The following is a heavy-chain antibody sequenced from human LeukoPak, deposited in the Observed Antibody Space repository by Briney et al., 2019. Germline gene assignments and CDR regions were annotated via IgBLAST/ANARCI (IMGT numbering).Heavy chain of an antibody. Sequence: PGGSLRLSCAASGFTFSSYAMHWVRQAPGKGLEWVAVISYDGSNKYYADSVKGRFTISRDNSKNTLYLQMNSLRAEDTAVYYCARVRYSSSWYRAYYYMDVWGKGTTVTVSS. CDR1: GFTFSSYA. CDR3: ARVRYSSSWYRAYYYMDV. J-gene: IGHJ6*03. CDR2: ISYDGSNK. V-gene: IGHV3-30*04. D-gene: IGHD6-13*01.